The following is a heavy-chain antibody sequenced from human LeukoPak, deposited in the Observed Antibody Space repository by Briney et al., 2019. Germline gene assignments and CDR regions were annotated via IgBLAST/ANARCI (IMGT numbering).Heavy chain of an antibody. CDR3: ARHHAVPSYYGSGFSEFDY. CDR1: GGSISSSNW. J-gene: IGHJ4*02. V-gene: IGHV4-4*02. Sequence: PSETLSLTCAVSGGSISSSNWWSWVRQPPGKGLQWIGEIYHSGSTNFNPSLKSRATISVDKSKNQFSLKLSSVTAADTAVYYCARHHAVPSYYGSGFSEFDYWGQGTLVTVSS. CDR2: IYHSGST. D-gene: IGHD3-10*01.